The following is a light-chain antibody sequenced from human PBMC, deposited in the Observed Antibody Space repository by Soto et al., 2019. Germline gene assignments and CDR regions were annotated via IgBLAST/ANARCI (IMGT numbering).Light chain of an antibody. Sequence: IQLTQSPSSLSASVGDRVTITCRACQGIGIHLVWYQQKPGKAPKLLIHAASTLQGGVPSRFSGSGSGTDFTLTISSLQPEDFATYYCQRFNAFPHTFGPGTKVDVK. J-gene: IGKJ3*01. CDR3: QRFNAFPHT. V-gene: IGKV1-9*01. CDR2: AAS. CDR1: QGIGIH.